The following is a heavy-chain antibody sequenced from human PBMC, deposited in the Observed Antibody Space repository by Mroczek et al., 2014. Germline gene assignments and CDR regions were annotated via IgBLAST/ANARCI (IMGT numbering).Heavy chain of an antibody. V-gene: IGHV4-34*01. CDR2: INHSGST. Sequence: QVQLQESGAGLLKPSETLSLTCAVYGGSFSGYYWSWIRQPPGKGLEWIGEINHSGSTNYNPSLKSRVTISVDTSKNQFSLKLSSVTAADTAVYYCARGLGPRYIGDYYYMDVWGKGTTVTVSS. CDR3: ARGLGPRYIGDYYYMDV. J-gene: IGHJ6*03. CDR1: GGSFSGYY. D-gene: IGHD1-1*01.